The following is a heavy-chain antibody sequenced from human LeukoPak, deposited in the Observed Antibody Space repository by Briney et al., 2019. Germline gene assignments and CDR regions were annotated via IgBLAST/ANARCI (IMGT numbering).Heavy chain of an antibody. CDR1: GFTFSSYA. Sequence: GGSLRLSCAASGFTFSSYAMHWVRQAPGKGLEYVSAISSNGGSTYYANSVKGRFTISRDNSKNTLYLQMGSLRAEDMAVYYRAREGLGGDFNLYYFDYWGQGTLVTVSS. V-gene: IGHV3-64*01. D-gene: IGHD2-21*02. CDR2: ISSNGGST. CDR3: AREGLGGDFNLYYFDY. J-gene: IGHJ4*02.